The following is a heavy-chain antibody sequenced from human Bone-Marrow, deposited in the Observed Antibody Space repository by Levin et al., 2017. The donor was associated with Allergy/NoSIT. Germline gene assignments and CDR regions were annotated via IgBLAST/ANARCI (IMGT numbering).Heavy chain of an antibody. Sequence: SQTLSLPCTVSGGSISSANYYWGWIRQSPGKGLEWIGCIYYSGSTYYNPSLKSRVTISVDTSNNQFSLNLSSVTAADTTVYYCATAPREDYDSSGYYFFESWGQGNLVTVSS. V-gene: IGHV4-39*01. J-gene: IGHJ4*02. D-gene: IGHD3-22*01. CDR1: GGSISSANYY. CDR3: ATAPREDYDSSGYYFFES. CDR2: IYYSGST.